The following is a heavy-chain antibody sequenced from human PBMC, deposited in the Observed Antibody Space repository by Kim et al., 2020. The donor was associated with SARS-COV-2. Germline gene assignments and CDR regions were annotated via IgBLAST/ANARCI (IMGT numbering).Heavy chain of an antibody. Sequence: GGSLRLSCAASGFTFSSYAMSWVRQASGKGLEWVSVISGSGGSTYYADSVKGRFTISRDKSKNTLYLQMNSLRAEDTAVYYCAKALSMGPSYSWDYFDHWGQGTLVTVSS. V-gene: IGHV3-23*01. D-gene: IGHD2-21*01. CDR2: ISGSGGST. J-gene: IGHJ4*02. CDR3: AKALSMGPSYSWDYFDH. CDR1: GFTFSSYA.